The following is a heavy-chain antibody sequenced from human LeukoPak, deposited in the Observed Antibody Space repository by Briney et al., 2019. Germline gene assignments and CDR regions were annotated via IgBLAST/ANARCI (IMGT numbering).Heavy chain of an antibody. CDR2: ISGSGGST. CDR1: GFTFSSYA. V-gene: IGHV3-23*01. J-gene: IGHJ4*02. Sequence: EGSLRLSCAASGFTFSSYAMSWVRQAPGKGLEWVSAISGSGGSTYYADTVKGRFTISRDNSKNTLYLQMNSLRAEYTAVYYCAKARHYGSGSPEDYWGERTPGTVSS. D-gene: IGHD3-10*01. CDR3: AKARHYGSGSPEDY.